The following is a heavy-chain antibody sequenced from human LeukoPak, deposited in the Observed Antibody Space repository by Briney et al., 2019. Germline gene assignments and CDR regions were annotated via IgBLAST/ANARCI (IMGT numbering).Heavy chain of an antibody. Sequence: GGSLRLSCAASGFTFSNYWMSWVRQAPGKGLEWVANINQDGSERYYEGSVKGRFTISRDNAKNSLYLQMNSLRAEDTAVYFCARGPPHLGGYYNYWGQGTLVPVSS. CDR1: GFTFSNYW. V-gene: IGHV3-7*01. D-gene: IGHD2-15*01. CDR2: INQDGSER. J-gene: IGHJ4*02. CDR3: ARGPPHLGGYYNY.